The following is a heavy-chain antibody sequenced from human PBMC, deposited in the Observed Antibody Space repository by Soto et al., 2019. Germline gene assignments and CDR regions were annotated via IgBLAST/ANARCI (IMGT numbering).Heavy chain of an antibody. CDR1: GFTFSRYA. D-gene: IGHD1-26*01. CDR2: ISFSDGST. CDR3: AKELYSGSYMDF. Sequence: VGSLRLSCGASGFTFSRYAMNWVRQAPGKGLDWVSSISFSDGSTYYADSVKGRFTISRDNSENTLYLQMNSLRAEDTAIYYCAKELYSGSYMDFWGQGTLVTVSS. J-gene: IGHJ4*02. V-gene: IGHV3-23*01.